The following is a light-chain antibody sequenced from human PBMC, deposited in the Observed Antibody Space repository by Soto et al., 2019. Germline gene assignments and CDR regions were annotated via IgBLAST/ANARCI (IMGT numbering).Light chain of an antibody. CDR2: GAS. V-gene: IGKV3-20*01. CDR1: QSVSNNY. J-gene: IGKJ1*01. CDR3: QQYAASPRT. Sequence: EVVLTQSPGTLSLSPRERATLSCRASQSVSNNYLAWYQHKPGQAPRLLIYGASNRAPGIPDRFSVSGSGPDFTLTISRLEPEDFAVYYCQQYAASPRTFGQGTLVEVK.